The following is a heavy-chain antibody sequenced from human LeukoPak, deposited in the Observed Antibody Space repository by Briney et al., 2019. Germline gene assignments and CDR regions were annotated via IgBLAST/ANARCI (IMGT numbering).Heavy chain of an antibody. D-gene: IGHD3-3*01. CDR2: IKQDGSEK. CDR3: ARVMRFLEWAGGFDP. CDR1: GFTFSSYW. V-gene: IGHV3-7*01. Sequence: GGSLRLSCAASGFTFSSYWMSWVRQAPGKGMEWVANIKQDGSEKYYVDSVKGRFTISRDNAKNSLYLQMNSLRAEDTAVYYCARVMRFLEWAGGFDPWGQGTLVTVSS. J-gene: IGHJ5*02.